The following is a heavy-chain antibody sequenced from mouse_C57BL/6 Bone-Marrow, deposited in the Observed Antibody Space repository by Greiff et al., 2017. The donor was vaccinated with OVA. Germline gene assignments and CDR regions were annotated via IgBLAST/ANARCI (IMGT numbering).Heavy chain of an antibody. J-gene: IGHJ1*03. CDR3: ARHRYYGSSYDWYFDV. CDR2: ISNLAYSI. V-gene: IGHV5-15*01. D-gene: IGHD1-1*01. Sequence: EVQLVESGGGLVQPGGSLKLSCAASGFTFSDYGMAWVRQAPRKGPEWVAFISNLAYSIYYADTVTGRFTISRENAKNTLYLEMSSLRSEDTAMYYYARHRYYGSSYDWYFDVWGTGTTVTVSS. CDR1: GFTFSDYG.